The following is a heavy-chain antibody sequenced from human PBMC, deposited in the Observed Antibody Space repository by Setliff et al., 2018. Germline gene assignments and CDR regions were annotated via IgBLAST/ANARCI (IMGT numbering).Heavy chain of an antibody. CDR3: ARTSTGRYFDL. D-gene: IGHD2-2*01. CDR1: DFSVSSVYY. CDR2: VYYSGST. V-gene: IGHV4-38-2*01. Sequence: KPSETLSLTCAVSDFSVSSVYYWGWIRQPPGKGLEWIANVYYSGSTYYNPSLESRVTMSVDTSKSQFSLNLYSVTAADTAVYYCARTSTGRYFDLWGRGTLVTVSS. J-gene: IGHJ2*01.